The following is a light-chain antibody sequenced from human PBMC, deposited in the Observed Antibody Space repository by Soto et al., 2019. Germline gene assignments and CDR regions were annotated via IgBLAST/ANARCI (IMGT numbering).Light chain of an antibody. CDR2: EVS. J-gene: IGLJ1*01. V-gene: IGLV2-14*01. Sequence: QSALTQPASVSGSPGQSITISCTGTSSDVGGYNFVSWYQQHPGRAPKLLIYEVSRRPSGVSNCFSGSKSGDTASLTISGLQAEDEADYYCYSYRGYYTRVFGTGTKVTV. CDR3: YSYRGYYTRV. CDR1: SSDVGGYNF.